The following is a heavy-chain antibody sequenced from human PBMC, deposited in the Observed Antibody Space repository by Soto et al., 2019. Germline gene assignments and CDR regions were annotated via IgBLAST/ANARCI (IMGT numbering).Heavy chain of an antibody. D-gene: IGHD2-15*01. CDR2: INSDGSST. V-gene: IGHV3-74*01. J-gene: IGHJ4*02. Sequence: VQLVESGGGLVQPGGSLRLSCAASGFTFSSYWMHWVRQAPGKGLVWVSRINSDGSSTSYADSVKGRFTISRDNAKNTLYLQMNSLRAEDTAVYYCARGYCSGGSCYTTTFDYWGQGTLVTVSS. CDR3: ARGYCSGGSCYTTTFDY. CDR1: GFTFSSYW.